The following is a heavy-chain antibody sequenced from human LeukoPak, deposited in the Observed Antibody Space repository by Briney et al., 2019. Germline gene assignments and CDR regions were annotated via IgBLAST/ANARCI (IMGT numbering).Heavy chain of an antibody. J-gene: IGHJ6*02. Sequence: SETLSLTCAVYGGSFSGYYWSWIRQPPGEGLEWIGEINHSGSTNYNPSLKSRVTISVDTSKNQFSLKLSSVTAADTAVYYCARRPGYCSSTSACLVYYYYGMDVWGQGTTVTVSS. V-gene: IGHV4-34*01. CDR2: INHSGST. CDR3: ARRPGYCSSTSACLVYYYYGMDV. CDR1: GGSFSGYY. D-gene: IGHD2-2*01.